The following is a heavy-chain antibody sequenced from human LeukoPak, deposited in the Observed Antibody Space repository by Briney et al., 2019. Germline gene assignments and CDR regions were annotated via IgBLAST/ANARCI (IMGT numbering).Heavy chain of an antibody. J-gene: IGHJ3*02. CDR3: ARAMYSGSYRAFDI. CDR2: ISYDGSNK. Sequence: XRQAPGKGLEWVAVISYDGSNKYYADSVKGRFTISRDNSKNTLYLQMNSLRAEDTAVYYCARAMYSGSYRAFDIWGQGTMVTVSS. D-gene: IGHD1-26*01. V-gene: IGHV3-30-3*01.